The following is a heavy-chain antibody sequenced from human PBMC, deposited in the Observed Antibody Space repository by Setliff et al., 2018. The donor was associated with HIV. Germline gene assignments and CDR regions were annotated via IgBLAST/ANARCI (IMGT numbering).Heavy chain of an antibody. CDR1: GGTFSSYA. CDR3: ARDREAEGDAFDI. Sequence: EASVKVSCKASGGTFSSYAISWVRQAPGQGLEWMGGIIPIFGTANYAQKFQGRVTITADESTNTAYMELSSLRSEDTAVYYCARDREAEGDAFDIWGQGTMVTVSS. D-gene: IGHD3-10*01. V-gene: IGHV1-69*13. J-gene: IGHJ3*02. CDR2: IIPIFGTA.